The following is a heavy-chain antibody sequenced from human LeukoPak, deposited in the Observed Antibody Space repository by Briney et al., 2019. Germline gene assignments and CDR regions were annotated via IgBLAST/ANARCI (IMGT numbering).Heavy chain of an antibody. CDR2: ISAYNGNT. J-gene: IGHJ4*02. V-gene: IGHV1-18*01. CDR1: GYTFTSYG. CDR3: ARVKVDRLPLFSDY. D-gene: IGHD2/OR15-2a*01. Sequence: ASVKVSCKASGYTFTSYGISWVRQAPGQGLEWMGWISAYNGNTNYAQKLQGRVTMTTDASTSTAYMELRSLRSDDTAVYYCARVKVDRLPLFSDYWGQGTLVTVSS.